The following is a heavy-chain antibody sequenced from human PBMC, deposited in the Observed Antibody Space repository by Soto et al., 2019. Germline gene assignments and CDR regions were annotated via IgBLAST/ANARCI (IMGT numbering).Heavy chain of an antibody. CDR3: AKGRWVEWEPGFDY. CDR1: GFTFSSYG. V-gene: IGHV3-30*18. D-gene: IGHD1-26*01. CDR2: ISYDGSNK. J-gene: IGHJ4*02. Sequence: GGSLRLSCAASGFTFSSYGMHWVRQAPGKGLEWVAVISYDGSNKYYADSVKGRFTISRDNSKNTLYLQMNSLRAEDTAVYYCAKGRWVEWEPGFDYWGQGTLVTVSS.